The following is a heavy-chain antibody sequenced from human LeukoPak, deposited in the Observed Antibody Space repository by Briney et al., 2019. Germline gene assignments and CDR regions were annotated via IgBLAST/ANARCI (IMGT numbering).Heavy chain of an antibody. J-gene: IGHJ1*01. V-gene: IGHV4-59*12. D-gene: IGHD2-15*01. CDR1: GVSISSYY. Sequence: SETLSLTCTVSGVSISSYYWTWIRQPPGRGLEWIGFISNSAITDYNPSLKSRVTISVDTSKNQFSLRLSSVTAADTAVYYCALGYCGGGSCYAREYFQHWGQGTLVTVSS. CDR2: ISNSAIT. CDR3: ALGYCGGGSCYAREYFQH.